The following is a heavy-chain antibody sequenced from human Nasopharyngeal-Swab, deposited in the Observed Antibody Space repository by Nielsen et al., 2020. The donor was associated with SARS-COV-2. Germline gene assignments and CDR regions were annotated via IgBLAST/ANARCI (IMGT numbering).Heavy chain of an antibody. D-gene: IGHD6-13*01. J-gene: IGHJ6*02. Sequence: SVKVSCKASGGTFSSYAISWVRQAPGQGLEWMGGIIPIFGTANYAQKFQGRVTITADESTSTAYMELSSLRSEDTAVYYCAASPAHSSSWYGGYYYYYGMDVWGQGTTVTVSS. CDR2: IIPIFGTA. CDR3: AASPAHSSSWYGGYYYYYGMDV. V-gene: IGHV1-69*13. CDR1: GGTFSSYA.